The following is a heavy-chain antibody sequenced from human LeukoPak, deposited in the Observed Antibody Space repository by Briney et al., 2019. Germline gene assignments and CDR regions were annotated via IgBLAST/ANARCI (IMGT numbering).Heavy chain of an antibody. Sequence: PGGFLRLSCAASGFTFSDYYMSWIRQAPGKGLEWVSYISSSGSTIYYADSVKGRFTISRDNAKNSLYLQMNSLRAEDTAVYYCARDRNRIVVVPAAMGEYFQHWGQGTLVTVSS. V-gene: IGHV3-11*04. CDR2: ISSSGSTI. CDR1: GFTFSDYY. J-gene: IGHJ1*01. D-gene: IGHD2-2*01. CDR3: ARDRNRIVVVPAAMGEYFQH.